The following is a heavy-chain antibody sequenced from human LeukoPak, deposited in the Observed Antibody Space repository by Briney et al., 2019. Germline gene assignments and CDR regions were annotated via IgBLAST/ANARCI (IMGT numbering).Heavy chain of an antibody. J-gene: IGHJ4*02. CDR1: GFTFSSYV. CDR2: VCYDGSKK. V-gene: IGHV3-33*08. Sequence: PGRSLRLSCAASGFTFSSYVMHWVRQAPGRGLEGVALVCYDGSKKYYSDSVKGRSTISRDNSQNTLYLQMNSLRAEDTAVYHCARGGSYYDYWGQGTLVTVSS. D-gene: IGHD3-16*01. CDR3: ARGGSYYDY.